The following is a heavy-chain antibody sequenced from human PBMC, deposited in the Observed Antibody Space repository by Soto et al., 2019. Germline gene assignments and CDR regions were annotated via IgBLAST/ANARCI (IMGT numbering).Heavy chain of an antibody. Sequence: EVQLLESGGGLVQPGGSLRLSCAASGFTLSSYAMSWVRQAPGKGLEWVSAISGSGGSTYYADSVKGRFTISRDNSNNTLYLQMNSLRAEDTAVYYCAKGAEMSYYDFWSGYYLWGQGTLVTVSS. CDR1: GFTLSSYA. V-gene: IGHV3-23*01. J-gene: IGHJ4*02. CDR3: AKGAEMSYYDFWSGYYL. D-gene: IGHD3-3*01. CDR2: ISGSGGST.